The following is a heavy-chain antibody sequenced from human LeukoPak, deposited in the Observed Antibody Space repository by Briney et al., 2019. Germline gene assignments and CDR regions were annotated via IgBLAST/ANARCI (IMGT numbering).Heavy chain of an antibody. V-gene: IGHV3-48*01. D-gene: IGHD3-10*01. CDR1: GFTFSSYS. J-gene: IGHJ6*03. Sequence: GGSLTLSCAASGFTFSSYSMSWVRQAPGKGLEWVSYICGSADTIYYADSVKGRFTISRDNAKNSLFLQMNSLRAEDTAVYYCAKDMWVSMVRGVPHYMDVWGKGTTVTVSS. CDR3: AKDMWVSMVRGVPHYMDV. CDR2: ICGSADTI.